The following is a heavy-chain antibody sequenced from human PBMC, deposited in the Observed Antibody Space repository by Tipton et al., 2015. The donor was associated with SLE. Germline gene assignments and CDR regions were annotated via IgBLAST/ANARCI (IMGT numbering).Heavy chain of an antibody. CDR3: ARESWGRPRVSAFDI. D-gene: IGHD3-16*01. V-gene: IGHV4-59*02. CDR1: GDSVSRYY. Sequence: GLVKPSETLSLTCSVSGDSVSRYYWSWIRQPPGKGLEWIGYIYNSAKVNYIPSLKSRLTMSVDTSKNQFSLTLSSVTAADTAVYYCARESWGRPRVSAFDIWGQGAVVTVSS. CDR2: IYNSAKV. J-gene: IGHJ3*02.